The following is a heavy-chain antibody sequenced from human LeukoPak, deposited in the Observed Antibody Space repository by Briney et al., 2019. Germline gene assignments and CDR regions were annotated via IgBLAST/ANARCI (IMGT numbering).Heavy chain of an antibody. V-gene: IGHV3-48*01. J-gene: IGHJ4*01. CDR1: GFTFSSYS. Sequence: GGSLRLSCAASGFTFSSYSMNWVRQPPGKGLEWVSNIDSRSSSIYYADSVKGRFTISRDNAKNSLYLQMSSLRAEDTAVYYCATGAVTAWGMFDYWGQGNLVTVSS. CDR2: IDSRSSSI. D-gene: IGHD2-21*02. CDR3: ATGAVTAWGMFDY.